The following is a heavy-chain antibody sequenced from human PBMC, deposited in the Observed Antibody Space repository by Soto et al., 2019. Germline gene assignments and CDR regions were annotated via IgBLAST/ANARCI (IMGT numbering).Heavy chain of an antibody. J-gene: IGHJ4*02. D-gene: IGHD5-12*01. V-gene: IGHV4-31*03. CDR2: IYYSGST. CDR1: GGSISSGGYY. Sequence: SETLSLTCTVSGGSISSGGYYWSWIRQHPGKGLEWIGYIYYSGSTYYNPSLKSRVTISVDTSKNQFSLKLSSVTAADTTVYYCARCGKDIVATTMYYFDYWGQGTLVTVSS. CDR3: ARCGKDIVATTMYYFDY.